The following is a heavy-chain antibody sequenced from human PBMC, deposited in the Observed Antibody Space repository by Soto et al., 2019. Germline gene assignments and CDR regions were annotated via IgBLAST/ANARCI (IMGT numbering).Heavy chain of an antibody. V-gene: IGHV4-38-2*01. J-gene: IGHJ5*02. CDR3: ARGAATVTPAWFDP. D-gene: IGHD4-17*01. Sequence: LSLTCAVSGYSISSGYYWGWIRQTPGKGLEWIASIYHSGSTYYNPSLKSRVTISVDTSKNQFSLKLTSVTAADTAVYYCARGAATVTPAWFDPWGQGIMVTVSS. CDR1: GYSISSGYY. CDR2: IYHSGST.